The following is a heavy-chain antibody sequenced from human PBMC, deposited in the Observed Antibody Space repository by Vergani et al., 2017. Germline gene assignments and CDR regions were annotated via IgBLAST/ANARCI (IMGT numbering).Heavy chain of an antibody. Sequence: EVQLLESGGGLVQPGGSLRLSCAASGFTFSSYAMSWVRQAPGKGLEWVSAISGSGGSTYYADSVKGRFTLSRDNSKNTLYLQMNSLRAEDTAVYYCAKSAAGRQWLVRVWFDPWGQGTLVTVSS. D-gene: IGHD6-19*01. J-gene: IGHJ5*02. CDR1: GFTFSSYA. CDR3: AKSAAGRQWLVRVWFDP. V-gene: IGHV3-23*01. CDR2: ISGSGGST.